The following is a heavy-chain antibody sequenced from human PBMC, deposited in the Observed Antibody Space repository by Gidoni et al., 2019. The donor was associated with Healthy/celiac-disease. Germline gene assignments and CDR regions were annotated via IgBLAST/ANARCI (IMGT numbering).Heavy chain of an antibody. D-gene: IGHD1-26*01. J-gene: IGHJ4*02. Sequence: DVQLLESGGRLVQPGGSLRPSCAASGFTFRSYAMSWVRQAPGKWLEWVSAISGSGGSTYYADSVKCRFTISRDNSKNTLYLQMNSLRAEDTAVYYCAKVLSIVGATTYFDYWGQGTLVTVSS. CDR1: GFTFRSYA. CDR3: AKVLSIVGATTYFDY. CDR2: ISGSGGST. V-gene: IGHV3-23*01.